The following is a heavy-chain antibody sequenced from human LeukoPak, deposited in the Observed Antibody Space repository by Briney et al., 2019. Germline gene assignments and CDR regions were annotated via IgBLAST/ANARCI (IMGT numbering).Heavy chain of an antibody. V-gene: IGHV3-7*01. CDR3: AKLAKYFYGSETYYFFEH. Sequence: GGSLRLSCAASGFTFSSYWMSWVRQAPGKGLEWVANIKQDGTEKYYVDSVKGRFTISRENAENSLYLQMNSLRVEDTAVYYCAKLAKYFYGSETYYFFEHWGQGTPVTASS. CDR1: GFTFSSYW. CDR2: IKQDGTEK. J-gene: IGHJ4*02. D-gene: IGHD3-10*01.